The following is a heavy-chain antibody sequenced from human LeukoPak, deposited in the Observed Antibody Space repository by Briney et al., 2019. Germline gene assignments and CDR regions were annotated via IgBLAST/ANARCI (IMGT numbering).Heavy chain of an antibody. CDR3: ARVIYSYGFDY. CDR2: INHSGST. J-gene: IGHJ4*02. V-gene: IGHV4-34*01. CDR1: GGSFSGYY. D-gene: IGHD5-18*01. Sequence: SETLSLTCAVYGGSFSGYYWSWIRQPPGKGLEWIGEINHSGSTNYNPSLKSRVTISVDTSKNQFSLKLSSVTAADTAVYYCARVIYSYGFDYWGQGTLVTVSS.